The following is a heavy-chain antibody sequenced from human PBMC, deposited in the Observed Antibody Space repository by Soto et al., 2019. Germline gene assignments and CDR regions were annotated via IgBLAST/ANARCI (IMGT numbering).Heavy chain of an antibody. D-gene: IGHD5-18*01. J-gene: IGHJ4*02. CDR2: IYYSGST. Sequence: PSETLSLTCTVSGGSISSSSYYWGWIRQPPGKGLEWIGSIYYSGSTYYNPSLKSRVTISVDTSKNQFSLKLSSVTAADTAVYYCARAVGGVVQLWLGAGYFDYWGQGTLVTVSS. V-gene: IGHV4-39*01. CDR3: ARAVGGVVQLWLGAGYFDY. CDR1: GGSISSSSYY.